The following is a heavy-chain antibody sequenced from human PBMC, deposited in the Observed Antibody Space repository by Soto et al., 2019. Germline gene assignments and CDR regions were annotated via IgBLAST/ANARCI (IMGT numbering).Heavy chain of an antibody. J-gene: IGHJ4*02. V-gene: IGHV1-58*01. Sequence: SVKVSCKASGFTFTSSAVQWVRQARGQRLEWIGWIVVGSGNTNYAQKFQERVTITRDMSTSTAYMELSSLRSEDTAVYYCAALAGPKWELLPWGQGTPVTVSS. D-gene: IGHD1-26*01. CDR2: IVVGSGNT. CDR1: GFTFTSSA. CDR3: AALAGPKWELLP.